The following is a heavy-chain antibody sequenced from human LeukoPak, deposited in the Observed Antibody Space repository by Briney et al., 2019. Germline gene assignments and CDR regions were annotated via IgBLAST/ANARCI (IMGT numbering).Heavy chain of an antibody. CDR2: ISGSGGST. CDR1: GFTFSSYA. D-gene: IGHD1-20*01. V-gene: IGHV3-23*01. Sequence: GGSLRLSCAASGFTFSSYAMSWVRQAPGKGLEWVLAISGSGGSTYYADSVKGRFTISRDNSKNTLYLQMNSLRAEDTAVYYCAKDRRGITGTTGNFDYWGQGTLVTVSS. CDR3: AKDRRGITGTTGNFDY. J-gene: IGHJ4*02.